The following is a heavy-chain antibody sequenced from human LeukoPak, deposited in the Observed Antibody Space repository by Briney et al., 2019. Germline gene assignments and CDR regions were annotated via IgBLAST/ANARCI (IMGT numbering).Heavy chain of an antibody. J-gene: IGHJ4*02. CDR2: ISGSGGST. Sequence: GGSLRLSCAASGFTFSSYAMSWVRQAPGKGLEWVSAISGSGGSTYYADSVKGRFTISRDNSKNTLYLQMNSLRAEDTAVYYCAKDSCYDSSGYPYYFDYWGQGTLVTVSS. CDR1: GFTFSSYA. CDR3: AKDSCYDSSGYPYYFDY. D-gene: IGHD3-22*01. V-gene: IGHV3-23*01.